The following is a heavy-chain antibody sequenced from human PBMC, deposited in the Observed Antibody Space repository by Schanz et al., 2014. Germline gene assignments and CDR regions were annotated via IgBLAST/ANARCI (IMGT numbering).Heavy chain of an antibody. Sequence: QVQLQESGPGLVKPSETLSLTCTVSGASISFYDWNWIRQSPGKGLEWIGYIYHSGSPIYNPSLQRRSTISRDTSKTQSSRKRGCVPAADTAMYFCARQGDVYRLDYWGQGTLVTVTS. CDR2: IYHSGSP. CDR1: GASISFYD. V-gene: IGHV4-59*08. CDR3: ARQGDVYRLDY. D-gene: IGHD1-26*01. J-gene: IGHJ4*02.